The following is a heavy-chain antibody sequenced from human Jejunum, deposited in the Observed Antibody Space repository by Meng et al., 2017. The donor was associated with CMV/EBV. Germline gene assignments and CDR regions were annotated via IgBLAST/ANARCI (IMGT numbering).Heavy chain of an antibody. Sequence: QLQLQESGPGLVKPSETLSLTCTVSGGSISSRRYYWGWIRQPPGKGLEWIGSIYYSGSTYYNPSLKSRVTISVDTSKNQFFLKLSSVTAADTAVYHCLRGSGGSVWGQGTLVTVSS. CDR2: IYYSGST. CDR1: GGSISSRRYY. V-gene: IGHV4-39*07. J-gene: IGHJ1*01. D-gene: IGHD3-10*01. CDR3: LRGSGGSV.